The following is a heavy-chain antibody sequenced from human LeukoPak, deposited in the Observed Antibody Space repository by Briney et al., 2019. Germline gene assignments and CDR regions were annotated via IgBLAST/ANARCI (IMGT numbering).Heavy chain of an antibody. J-gene: IGHJ4*02. CDR1: GGSISSYY. Sequence: PSETLPLTCTVSGGSISSYYWSWIRQPPGKGLEWIGYIYYSGSTNYNPSLKSRVTISVDTSKNQFSLKLSSVTAADTAVYYCARGSTSYSSSEYFDYWGQGTLVTVSS. CDR3: ARGSTSYSSSEYFDY. V-gene: IGHV4-59*01. D-gene: IGHD6-13*01. CDR2: IYYSGST.